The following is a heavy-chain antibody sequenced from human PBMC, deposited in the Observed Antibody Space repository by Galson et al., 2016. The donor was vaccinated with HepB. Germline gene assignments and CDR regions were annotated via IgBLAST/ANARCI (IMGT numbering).Heavy chain of an antibody. CDR3: ARDEGPRGRGSFDY. D-gene: IGHD3-10*01. J-gene: IGHJ4*02. CDR1: GDSISSGSYY. CDR2: IYVIGNTH. Sequence: TLSLTCTVSGDSISSGSYYWSWIRQPAGQGLEWIGHIYVIGNTHNYNPSLQSRVTISVDTSKNQFSLKLSSVTAADTAVYYCARDEGPRGRGSFDYWGQGTLVTVSS. V-gene: IGHV4-61*09.